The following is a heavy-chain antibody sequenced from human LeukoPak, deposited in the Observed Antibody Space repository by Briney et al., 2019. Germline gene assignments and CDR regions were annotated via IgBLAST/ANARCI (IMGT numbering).Heavy chain of an antibody. J-gene: IGHJ6*03. D-gene: IGHD1-7*01. CDR2: IYYTGST. CDR1: GGSINTYY. CDR3: ARGELELRPYYYYYYMDV. V-gene: IGHV4-59*08. Sequence: PSETLSLTCSVSGGSINTYYWSWIRQTPGKGLEWIGFIYYTGSTNYNPSLKSRVTISVDTSKNQFSLKLSSVTAADTAVYYCARGELELRPYYYYYYMDVWGKGTTVTVSS.